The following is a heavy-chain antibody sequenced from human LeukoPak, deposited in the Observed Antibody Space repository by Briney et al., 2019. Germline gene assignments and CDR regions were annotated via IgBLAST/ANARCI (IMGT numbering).Heavy chain of an antibody. CDR3: ANGEPAAATLGNFDY. CDR1: GFTFSSYS. CDR2: ISSSSSYI. D-gene: IGHD2-2*01. Sequence: PGGSLRLSCAASGFTFSSYSMNWVRQAPGKGLESVSSISSSSSYIYYADSVKGRFTISRDNAKNSLYLQMNSLRAEDTAVYYCANGEPAAATLGNFDYWGQGTLVTVSS. V-gene: IGHV3-21*01. J-gene: IGHJ4*02.